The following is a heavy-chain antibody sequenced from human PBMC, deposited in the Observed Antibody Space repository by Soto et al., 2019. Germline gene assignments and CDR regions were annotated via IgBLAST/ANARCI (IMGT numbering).Heavy chain of an antibody. V-gene: IGHV1-8*01. CDR1: GYTFTSYD. CDR2: MNPNSGNT. Sequence: GASVKVSCKASGYTFTSYDINWVRQATGQGLEWMGWMNPNSGNTGYAQKFQGRVTMTRNTSISTAYMELSSLRSEDTAVYYCARCPPDIAAAGPDYYYYGMDVRGQGTTVTVSS. CDR3: ARCPPDIAAAGPDYYYYGMDV. D-gene: IGHD6-13*01. J-gene: IGHJ6*02.